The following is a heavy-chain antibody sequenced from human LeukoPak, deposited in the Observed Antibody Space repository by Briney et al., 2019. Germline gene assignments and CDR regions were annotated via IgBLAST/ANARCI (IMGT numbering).Heavy chain of an antibody. CDR3: VRDPAAAGTVWFDP. CDR2: ITTGSSYI. J-gene: IGHJ5*02. V-gene: IGHV3-21*01. Sequence: GGSLRLSCAPSGFTFSSYAMNWVRQAPGKGLEWVSSITTGSSYIYYADSVKGRFTISRDNAKNLLHLQMNNLRAEDTAVYYCVRDPAAAGTVWFDPWGQGTLVTVSS. CDR1: GFTFSSYA. D-gene: IGHD6-13*01.